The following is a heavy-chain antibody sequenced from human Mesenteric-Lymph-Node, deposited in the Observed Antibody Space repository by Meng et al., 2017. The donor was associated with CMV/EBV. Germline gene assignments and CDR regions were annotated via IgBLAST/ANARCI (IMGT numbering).Heavy chain of an antibody. CDR2: INSDGSST. CDR1: GFTFSSYW. CDR3: ARLDVVVPAAMAYYYYGMDV. V-gene: IGHV3-74*01. D-gene: IGHD2-2*01. J-gene: IGHJ6*02. Sequence: GESLKISCAASGFTFSSYWMHWVRQAPGKGLVWVSRINSDGSSTSYADSVKGRFTISRDNAKNTLYLQMNSLRAEDTAVYYCARLDVVVPAAMAYYYYGMDVWGQGTTVTVSS.